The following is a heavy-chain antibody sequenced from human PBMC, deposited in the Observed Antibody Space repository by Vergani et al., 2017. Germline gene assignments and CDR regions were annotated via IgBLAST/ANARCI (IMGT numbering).Heavy chain of an antibody. D-gene: IGHD5-24*01. CDR3: ARDHRDYNNYPGTFDI. V-gene: IGHV3-11*01. J-gene: IGHJ3*02. CDR1: GFSFSDHY. Sequence: QVQLVASGGGLVKPGGSLRLSCAASGFSFSDHYMTWIRQAPGKGLEWVSYISNSGNNIEYAASVKGRFSISRDNAKSSLFLQMDSLRAEDTAVYYCARDHRDYNNYPGTFDIWGQGSMVTVSS. CDR2: ISNSGNNI.